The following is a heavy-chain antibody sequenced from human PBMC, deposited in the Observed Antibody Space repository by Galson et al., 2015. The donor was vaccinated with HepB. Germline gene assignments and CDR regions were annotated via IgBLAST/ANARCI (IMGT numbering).Heavy chain of an antibody. CDR3: AKVTDPHRLAVAGTFDY. Sequence: SLRLSCAASGFTFDDYAMHWVRQAPGKGLEWVSGISWNRGSIGYADSVKGRFTISRDNAKNSLYLQMNSLRAEDTALYYCAKVTDPHRLAVAGTFDYWGQGTLVTVSS. CDR1: GFTFDDYA. CDR2: ISWNRGSI. V-gene: IGHV3-9*01. D-gene: IGHD6-19*01. J-gene: IGHJ4*02.